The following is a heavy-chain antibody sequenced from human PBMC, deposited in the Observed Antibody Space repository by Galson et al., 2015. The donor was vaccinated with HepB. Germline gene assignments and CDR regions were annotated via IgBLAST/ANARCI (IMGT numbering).Heavy chain of an antibody. D-gene: IGHD3-10*01. CDR1: GFTFSSYS. V-gene: IGHV3-21*01. CDR2: ISSSSSYI. CDR3: ARDRFSGYYGSGPMDV. Sequence: SLRLSCAASGFTFSSYSMNWVRQAPGKGLEWVSSISSSSSYIYYADSVKGRFTISRDNAKNSLYLQMNSLRAEDTAVYYCARDRFSGYYGSGPMDVWGQGTTVTVSS. J-gene: IGHJ6*02.